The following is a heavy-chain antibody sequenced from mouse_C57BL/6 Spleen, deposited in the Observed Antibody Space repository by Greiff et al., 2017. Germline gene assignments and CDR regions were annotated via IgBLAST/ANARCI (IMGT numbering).Heavy chain of an antibody. Sequence: QVQLQQPGAELVKPGASVKMSCKASGYTFTSYWITWVKQRPGQGLEWIGDIYPGSGSTNYNEKFKSKATLTVDTSSSTAYMQLSSLTSEDSAVYYCARKATTVVAPYAMDDWGQGTSVTVSS. D-gene: IGHD1-1*01. V-gene: IGHV1-55*01. CDR2: IYPGSGST. CDR3: ARKATTVVAPYAMDD. J-gene: IGHJ4*01. CDR1: GYTFTSYW.